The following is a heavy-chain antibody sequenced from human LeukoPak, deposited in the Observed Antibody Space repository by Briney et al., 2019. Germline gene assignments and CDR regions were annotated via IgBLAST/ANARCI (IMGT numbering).Heavy chain of an antibody. D-gene: IGHD3-10*01. CDR3: ARDQISMVRGAVFDY. V-gene: IGHV1-18*01. CDR2: ISAYNGNT. J-gene: IGHJ4*02. CDR1: GYTFTSYG. Sequence: ASVKVSCKASGYTFTSYGISWVRQAPGQGREWMGWISAYNGNTNYAQKLQGRVTMTTDTSTSTAYMELRSLRSDDTAVYYCARDQISMVRGAVFDYWGQGTLVTVSS.